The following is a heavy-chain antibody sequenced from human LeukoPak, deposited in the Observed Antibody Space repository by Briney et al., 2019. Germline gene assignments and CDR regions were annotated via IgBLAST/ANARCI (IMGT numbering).Heavy chain of an antibody. J-gene: IGHJ4*02. V-gene: IGHV3-23*01. Sequence: GGSLRLSCAASGFTFSSYAMHWVRQAPGKGLEWVSAISGSGGSTYYADSVKGRFTISRDNSKSTLDLQMNSLRVEDTAVYYCAKDRYSSSSTFSVNPFDYWGQGILVTVSS. CDR2: ISGSGGST. CDR1: GFTFSSYA. D-gene: IGHD2-2*01. CDR3: AKDRYSSSSTFSVNPFDY.